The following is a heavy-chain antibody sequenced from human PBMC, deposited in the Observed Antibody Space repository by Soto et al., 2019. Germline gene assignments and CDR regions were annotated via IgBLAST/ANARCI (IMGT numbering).Heavy chain of an antibody. Sequence: ASVKVSCKASGYTFTSYAMHWVRQAPGQRLEWMGWINTGNGNTKYSQRFQGRVTITRDTSASTAYMELSSLRSEDTAVYYCARETRQQLVIRYYYYGMDVWGQGTKVTVSS. CDR3: ARETRQQLVIRYYYYGMDV. J-gene: IGHJ6*02. V-gene: IGHV1-3*04. D-gene: IGHD6-13*01. CDR1: GYTFTSYA. CDR2: INTGNGNT.